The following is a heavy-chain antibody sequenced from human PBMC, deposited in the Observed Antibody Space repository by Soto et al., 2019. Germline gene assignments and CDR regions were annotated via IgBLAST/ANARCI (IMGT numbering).Heavy chain of an antibody. CDR2: IYYSGST. CDR1: GGSISSSSYY. J-gene: IGHJ5*02. CDR3: ARVGYSYGFLRQKFHWFDP. V-gene: IGHV4-61*05. Sequence: SETLSLTCTVSGGSISSSSYYWGWIRQPPGKGLEWIGYIYYSGSTNYNHSLKSRVTISVDTSKNQFSLKLSSVTAADTAVYYCARVGYSYGFLRQKFHWFDPWGQGTLVTVSS. D-gene: IGHD5-18*01.